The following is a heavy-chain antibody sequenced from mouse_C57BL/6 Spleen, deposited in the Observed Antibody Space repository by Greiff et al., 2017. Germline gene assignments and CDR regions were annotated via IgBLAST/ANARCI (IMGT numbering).Heavy chain of an antibody. CDR3: ASGGSSSDY. J-gene: IGHJ2*01. CDR2: ISSGGSYT. D-gene: IGHD1-1*01. CDR1: GFTFSSYG. V-gene: IGHV5-6*02. Sequence: EVMLVESGGDLVKPGGSLKLSCAASGFTFSSYGMSWVRQTPDKRLEWVATISSGGSYTYYPDSVKGRFTISRDNAKNTLYLQMSSLKSEDTAMYYCASGGSSSDYWGQGTTLTVSS.